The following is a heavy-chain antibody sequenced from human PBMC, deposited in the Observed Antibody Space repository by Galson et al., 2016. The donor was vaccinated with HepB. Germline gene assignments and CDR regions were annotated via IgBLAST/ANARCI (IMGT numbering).Heavy chain of an antibody. CDR3: ATEYVLRSLESSSYYFRGLDV. J-gene: IGHJ6*02. D-gene: IGHD3-3*01. CDR2: INGGGGKT. V-gene: IGHV3-23*01. Sequence: RLSCAASGFSFTNFAMTWVRQAPGKGLEWVSTINGGGGKTNYAESVKGRFTISRDNSYNSLYLQMNSLRAEDTAVYYCATEYVLRSLESSSYYFRGLDVWGQGTTVTVS. CDR1: GFSFTNFA.